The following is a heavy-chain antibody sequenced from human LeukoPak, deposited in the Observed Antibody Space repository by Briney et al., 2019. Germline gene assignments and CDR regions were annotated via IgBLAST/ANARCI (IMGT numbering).Heavy chain of an antibody. V-gene: IGHV3-23*01. J-gene: IGHJ4*02. CDR2: ISGSGGDT. CDR3: AKGGGSRNFDY. Sequence: GGSLRLSCAASGFTFSTSATGWVRQAPGKGLEWVSTISGSGGDTYYADSVRGRFTISRDNSKNTLYLQMDSLRAEDTAVYYCAKGGGSRNFDYWGQGTLVTVSS. D-gene: IGHD1-26*01. CDR1: GFTFSTSA.